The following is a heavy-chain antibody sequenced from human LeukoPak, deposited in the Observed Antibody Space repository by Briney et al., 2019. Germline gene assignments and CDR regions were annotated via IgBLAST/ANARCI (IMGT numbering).Heavy chain of an antibody. CDR2: ICYSGST. V-gene: IGHV4-59*01. J-gene: IGHJ3*02. CDR3: ARVPLTAVWGAFDI. Sequence: SETLSLTCTVSGGSISSYYWSWIRQPPGKGLEWIGYICYSGSTNYNPSLKSRVAISVDTSKNQFSLKLSSVTAADTAVYYCARVPLTAVWGAFDIWGQGTMVTVSS. CDR1: GGSISSYY. D-gene: IGHD2-21*02.